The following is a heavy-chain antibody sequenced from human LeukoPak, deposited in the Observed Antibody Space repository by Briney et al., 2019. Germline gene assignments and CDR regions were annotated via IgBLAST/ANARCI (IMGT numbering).Heavy chain of an antibody. D-gene: IGHD4-17*01. Sequence: GGSLRLSCAASGFTFSYYSFNWVRQAPRKGLQWIAYISISNNSIYYADSVKGRFTISRDNAKNSLYLQMNSLRVEDTAVYYCARETIYSDKVIDHWGQGTPVTVSS. CDR1: GFTFSYYS. CDR2: ISISNNSI. CDR3: ARETIYSDKVIDH. J-gene: IGHJ4*02. V-gene: IGHV3-48*01.